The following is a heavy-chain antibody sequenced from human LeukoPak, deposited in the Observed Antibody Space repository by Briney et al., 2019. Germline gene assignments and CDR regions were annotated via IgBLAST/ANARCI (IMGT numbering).Heavy chain of an antibody. J-gene: IGHJ3*02. CDR3: ARLTPRSGSSGRTGAFDI. Sequence: PSETLSLTCTASGGSISSSSYYWGWIRQPPGKGLEWIGSIYYSGSTYYNPSLKSRVTISVDTSKNQFSLKLSSVTAADTAVYYCARLTPRSGSSGRTGAFDIWGQGTMVTVSS. V-gene: IGHV4-39*01. D-gene: IGHD6-19*01. CDR1: GGSISSSSYY. CDR2: IYYSGST.